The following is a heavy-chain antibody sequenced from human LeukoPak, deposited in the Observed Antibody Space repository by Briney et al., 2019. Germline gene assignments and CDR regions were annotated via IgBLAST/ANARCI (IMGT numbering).Heavy chain of an antibody. CDR3: ARELVVGPAEYFQH. J-gene: IGHJ1*01. CDR2: INKRGSET. CDR1: GFTFSDSW. Sequence: PGGSLRLSCAGSGFTFSDSWMAWVRQVPGKGLEWVANINKRGSETYYVDSVRGRFTISRDNDKNSLFLRMNSLRVDDTALYYCARELVVGPAEYFQHWGHGTLVTVSS. D-gene: IGHD2-8*02. V-gene: IGHV3-7*01.